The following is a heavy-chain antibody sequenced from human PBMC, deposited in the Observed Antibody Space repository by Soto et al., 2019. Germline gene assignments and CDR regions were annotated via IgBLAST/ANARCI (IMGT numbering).Heavy chain of an antibody. CDR3: ARDKITGFFDY. V-gene: IGHV4-34*01. CDR1: GGSFSGYY. Sequence: QVQLQQWGAGLLKPSETLSLTCAVYGGSFSGYYWTWIRQPPGTGLEWIGEINHSGSTNYNPSLKSRVTISVDTSKNQFSLKLTSVTAADTAVYYCARDKITGFFDYWGQGTLVTVPS. D-gene: IGHD2-8*02. J-gene: IGHJ4*02. CDR2: INHSGST.